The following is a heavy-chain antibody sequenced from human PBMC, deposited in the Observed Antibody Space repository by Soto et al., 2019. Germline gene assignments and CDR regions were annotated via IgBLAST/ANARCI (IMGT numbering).Heavy chain of an antibody. D-gene: IGHD6-19*01. Sequence: QVQLVQSGAEVKKPGASVKVSCKASGYTFTSYDINWVRQATGQGLEWMGWMNPNSGNTGYAQKVQVRVTMTRNTSIRTAYMALSSLRSEDTAVYYCARGEGSGSGWREEGDDYWGQGTLVTVSS. V-gene: IGHV1-8*01. CDR2: MNPNSGNT. CDR3: ARGEGSGSGWREEGDDY. CDR1: GYTFTSYD. J-gene: IGHJ4*02.